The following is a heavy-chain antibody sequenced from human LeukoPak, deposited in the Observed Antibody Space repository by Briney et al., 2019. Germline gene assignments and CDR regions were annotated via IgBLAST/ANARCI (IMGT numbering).Heavy chain of an antibody. V-gene: IGHV1-46*01. D-gene: IGHD3-22*01. J-gene: IGHJ4*02. CDR2: INPSGGST. Sequence: ASVKVSCKASGGTLSRSTISWVRQAPGQGLEWMGIINPSGGSTSYAQKFQGRVTMTRDTSTSTVYMELSSLRSEDTAVYYCARGGSDYYDSSGVDYWGQGTLVTVSS. CDR3: ARGGSDYYDSSGVDY. CDR1: GGTLSRST.